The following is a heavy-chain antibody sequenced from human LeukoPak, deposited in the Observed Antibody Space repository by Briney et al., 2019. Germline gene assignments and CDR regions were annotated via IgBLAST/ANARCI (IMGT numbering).Heavy chain of an antibody. Sequence: PSETLSLTCTVSGGSISSSSYYWGWIRQPPGKGLEWIGSIYYSGSTYYNPSLKSRVTISVDTSKNQFSLKLSSVTAADTAVYYCARHQPSKEYQPPYYYYGMDVWGQGTTVTVSS. J-gene: IGHJ6*02. D-gene: IGHD2-2*01. V-gene: IGHV4-39*01. CDR3: ARHQPSKEYQPPYYYYGMDV. CDR1: GGSISSSSYY. CDR2: IYYSGST.